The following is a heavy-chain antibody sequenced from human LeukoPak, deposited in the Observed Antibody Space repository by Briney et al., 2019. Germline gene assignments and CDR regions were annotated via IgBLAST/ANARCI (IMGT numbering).Heavy chain of an antibody. CDR1: GFTFDDYA. CDR2: ISWNSGSI. V-gene: IGHV3-9*01. J-gene: IGHJ4*02. CDR3: AKDKSGYLYFDY. D-gene: IGHD5-12*01. Sequence: GRSLRLSCAASGFTFDDYAMHWFRQAPGKGLEWVSGISWNSGSIGYADSVKGRLTVSRDNAKNSLYLQMSSLRAEDTALYYCAKDKSGYLYFDYWGQGTLVTVSS.